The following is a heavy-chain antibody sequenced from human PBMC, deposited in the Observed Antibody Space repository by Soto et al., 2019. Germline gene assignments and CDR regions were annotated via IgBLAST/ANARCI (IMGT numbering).Heavy chain of an antibody. D-gene: IGHD1-1*01. CDR3: ARMENAPYCFDS. V-gene: IGHV4-31*03. CDR1: GGSISSGPFY. Sequence: QVQLQESGPGLVKPSQTLSLTCTVSGGSISSGPFYWSWIRQHPVRGLEWIGYIHYSGNAYYNPSLMSRVTISVDTSKNQFSLKVTSVTVADTAVYYCARMENAPYCFDSWGQGTLVAVSS. CDR2: IHYSGNA. J-gene: IGHJ4*02.